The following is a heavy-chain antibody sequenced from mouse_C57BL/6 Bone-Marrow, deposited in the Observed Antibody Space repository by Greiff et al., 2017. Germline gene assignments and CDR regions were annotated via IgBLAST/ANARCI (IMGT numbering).Heavy chain of an antibody. CDR2: IYPRSGNT. Sequence: VQLQQSGAELARPGASVKLSCKASGYTFTSYGISWVKQRTGQGLEWIGEIYPRSGNTYYNEKFKGKATLTADKSSSTAYMGLRSLTSEDSAVYFCARAPIYYDYDGFAYWGQGTLVTVSA. J-gene: IGHJ3*01. D-gene: IGHD2-4*01. CDR3: ARAPIYYDYDGFAY. CDR1: GYTFTSYG. V-gene: IGHV1-81*01.